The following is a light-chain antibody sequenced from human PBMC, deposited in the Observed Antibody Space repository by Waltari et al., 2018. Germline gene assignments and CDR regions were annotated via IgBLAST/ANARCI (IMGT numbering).Light chain of an antibody. V-gene: IGKV2-30*02. CDR1: QSLVHSDGNTY. CDR3: IQGTHWPS. J-gene: IGKJ2*01. Sequence: VVMTQSPLSLPVTLGQPASISCRSSQSLVHSDGNTYLHWFQQRPGQSPRRLIYKVSNRDSGVPDRFSGSGSGTDFTLRISRVEAEDIGDYYCIQGTHWPSFGQGTKLEIK. CDR2: KVS.